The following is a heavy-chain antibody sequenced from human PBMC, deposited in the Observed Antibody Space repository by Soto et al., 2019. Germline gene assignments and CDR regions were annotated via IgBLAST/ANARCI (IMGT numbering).Heavy chain of an antibody. J-gene: IGHJ4*02. CDR1: GLTLTGYR. V-gene: IGHV3-21*06. CDR3: ARESEDLTSNFDY. CDR2: ISSTTNYI. Sequence: GGSLSLSGAASGLTLTGYRMNCGPQAPGKGLEWVSSISSTTNYIYYGDSMKGRFTISRDNAKNSLYLEMNSLRAEDTAVYYCARESEDLTSNFDYWGQGTLVTVSS.